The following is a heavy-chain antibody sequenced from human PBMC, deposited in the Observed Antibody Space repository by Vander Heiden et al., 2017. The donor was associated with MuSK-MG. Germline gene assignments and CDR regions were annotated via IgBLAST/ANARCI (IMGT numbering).Heavy chain of an antibody. J-gene: IGHJ4*01. CDR3: ASSLGSSSVGFDY. CDR2: ISYDGSNK. D-gene: IGHD6-6*01. CDR1: GVPFGSYP. Sequence: QVQLVESGGGLVQPGRSLRLSCAASGVPFGSYPMHWIGQAPGKGLEWVAVISYDGSNKYYANSVKGRFTISRDNSKNTLCLQMNSLRAEDTAVYYCASSLGSSSVGFDYWCHGPLV. V-gene: IGHV3-30*04.